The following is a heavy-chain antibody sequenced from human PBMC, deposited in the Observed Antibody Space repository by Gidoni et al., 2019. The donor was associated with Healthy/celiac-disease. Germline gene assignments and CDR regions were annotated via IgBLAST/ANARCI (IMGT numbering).Heavy chain of an antibody. D-gene: IGHD2-21*02. CDR2: IGGSGGST. Sequence: EVQLLESGGGLVQPGGSLRLACAASGFTLSSSAVSWVRQAPGKGREGVSAIGGSGGSTYYADSVKGRFTISRDNSKNTLYLQMNSLRAEDTAVYYCAKDLGTCGGDCRYNNDAFDIWGQGTMVTVSS. CDR1: GFTLSSSA. J-gene: IGHJ3*02. CDR3: AKDLGTCGGDCRYNNDAFDI. V-gene: IGHV3-23*01.